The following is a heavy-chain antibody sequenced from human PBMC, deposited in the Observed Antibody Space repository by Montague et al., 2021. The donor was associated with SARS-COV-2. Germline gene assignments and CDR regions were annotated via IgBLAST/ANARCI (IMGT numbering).Heavy chain of an antibody. CDR1: GGPISGYY. D-gene: IGHD1-20*01. CDR2: IYNSGST. J-gene: IGHJ4*02. CDR3: ARDQGRSNWNYPDY. V-gene: IGHV4-4*07. Sequence: SETLSLTCTVSGGPISGYYWSCFRQSAGKGLEWIGRIYNSGSTSYNPSLKSRVTMSVDTSKNQFSLKLSSVTAADTAVYYCARDQGRSNWNYPDYWGQGTLVTVSS.